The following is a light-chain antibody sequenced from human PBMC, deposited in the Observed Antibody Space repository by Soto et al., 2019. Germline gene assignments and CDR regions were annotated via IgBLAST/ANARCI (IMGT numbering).Light chain of an antibody. V-gene: IGLV2-8*01. CDR2: EVS. Sequence: QSALAQPPSASGSPGQSVTITCTGTNSDVGTYNYVSWYQHHPGKAPKFMIYEVSKRPLGVPDRFSGSKSGNTASLTISGLQPEDEGDYYCSAYTARSTLVFGGGTKVTVL. J-gene: IGLJ3*02. CDR1: NSDVGTYNY. CDR3: SAYTARSTLV.